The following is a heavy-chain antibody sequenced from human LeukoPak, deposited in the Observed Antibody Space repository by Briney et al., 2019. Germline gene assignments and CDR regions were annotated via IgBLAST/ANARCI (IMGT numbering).Heavy chain of an antibody. CDR2: IKQDGSEK. J-gene: IGHJ3*02. CDR1: GFTFSSYW. CDR3: ARDECGGDCYSDAFDI. Sequence: AGGSVRLSCADSGFTFSSYWMSWVRQAPGKGLEWVANIKQDGSEKYYVDSVKGRFTISRDNAKNSLYLQMNSLRAEDTAVYYCARDECGGDCYSDAFDIWGQGTMVTVSS. D-gene: IGHD2-21*02. V-gene: IGHV3-7*03.